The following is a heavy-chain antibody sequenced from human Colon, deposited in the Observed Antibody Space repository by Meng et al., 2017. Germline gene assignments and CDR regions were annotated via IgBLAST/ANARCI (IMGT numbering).Heavy chain of an antibody. J-gene: IGHJ4*02. D-gene: IGHD3-22*01. Sequence: GESLKISCAASGFTFSSYWMSWVRQAPGKGLEWVANIKQDGSEKYYVDSVKGRFTISRDNAKNSLYLQMNSLRAEDTAVYYCARDDDSSGYGSNLFDYWGQGTLVTVSS. CDR1: GFTFSSYW. CDR3: ARDDDSSGYGSNLFDY. CDR2: IKQDGSEK. V-gene: IGHV3-7*01.